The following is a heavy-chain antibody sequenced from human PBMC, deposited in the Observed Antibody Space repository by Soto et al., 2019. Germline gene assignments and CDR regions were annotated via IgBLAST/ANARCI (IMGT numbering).Heavy chain of an antibody. V-gene: IGHV3-30*18. J-gene: IGHJ4*02. Sequence: QVQLVESGGGVVQPGRSLRLSSAASGFSFSSYDMHWVRQAPGKGLEWVAVISYDGSNKYFADSVKGRFTISRDNSKNTLYLQMNSLRAEDTAVYYCAKGDTTMAIDYWGQGTLVTVSS. CDR2: ISYDGSNK. D-gene: IGHD5-18*01. CDR1: GFSFSSYD. CDR3: AKGDTTMAIDY.